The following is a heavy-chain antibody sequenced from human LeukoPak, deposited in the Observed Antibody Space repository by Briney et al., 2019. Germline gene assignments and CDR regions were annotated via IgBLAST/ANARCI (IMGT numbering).Heavy chain of an antibody. V-gene: IGHV3-23*01. CDR1: GLTFSSYA. D-gene: IGHD1-26*01. Sequence: GGSLRLSCAASGLTFSSYAMSWVRQAPGKGLEWVSAISGSGGSTYYADSVKGRFTISRDNSKNTLYLQMNSLRAEDTAVYYCAKDLYSGSYSSPGYFDYWGQGTLVTVSS. CDR2: ISGSGGST. J-gene: IGHJ4*02. CDR3: AKDLYSGSYSSPGYFDY.